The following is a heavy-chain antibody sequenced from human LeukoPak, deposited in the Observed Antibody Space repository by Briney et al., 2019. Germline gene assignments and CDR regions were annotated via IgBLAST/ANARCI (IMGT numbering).Heavy chain of an antibody. D-gene: IGHD2-15*01. CDR2: ISSRSNYI. CDR1: GFTFSSYN. J-gene: IGHJ4*02. CDR3: ASLVVVAASY. V-gene: IGHV3-21*01. Sequence: GGSLRLSCAASGFTFSSYNMNWVRQAPGKGLEWVSSISSRSNYIYLADSLKGRFTISRDNAKNSLYLQMNSLRAEDTAVYYCASLVVVAASYWGQGTLVTVSS.